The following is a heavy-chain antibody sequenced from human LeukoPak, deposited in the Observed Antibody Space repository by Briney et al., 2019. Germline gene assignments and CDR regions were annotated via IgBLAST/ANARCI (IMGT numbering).Heavy chain of an antibody. V-gene: IGHV4-59*11. CDR1: DDSLSSHY. J-gene: IGHJ3*02. CDR2: ISYIGRT. CDR3: ARDLVTVTKGFDI. Sequence: SETLSLTCAVSDDSLSSHYWTWIRQPPGKGLEWIGYISYIGRTNYNASLKSRVTISIDTSKNQFSLKLTSVTAADTAVYYCARDLVTVTKGFDIWGQGTMVSVSS. D-gene: IGHD4-17*01.